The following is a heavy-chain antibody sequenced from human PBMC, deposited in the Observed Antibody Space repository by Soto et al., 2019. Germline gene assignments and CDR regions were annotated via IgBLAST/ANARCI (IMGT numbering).Heavy chain of an antibody. V-gene: IGHV3-23*01. CDR3: VKVAKSGVVIGYFDS. D-gene: IGHD3-3*01. J-gene: IGHJ4*02. CDR1: GFTFANYG. CDR2: ISSSGRRT. Sequence: HPGGSLRLSCGTSGFTFANYGMGWVRQAPGKGLSWVSAISSSGRRTYYADSVKGRFTISRDNSKNTLFLQMDSLRADDTAVYYCVKVAKSGVVIGYFDSWGQGSLVTVSS.